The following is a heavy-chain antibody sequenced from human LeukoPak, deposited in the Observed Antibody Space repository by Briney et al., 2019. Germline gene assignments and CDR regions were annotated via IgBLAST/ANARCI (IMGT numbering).Heavy chain of an antibody. CDR2: INPNSGVT. J-gene: IGHJ4*02. CDR3: ARGTYYDSSAYSGVRLFDY. D-gene: IGHD3-22*01. CDR1: GYTFSGYY. Sequence: ASVKVSCKASGYTFSGYYMHWVRQAPGQGLEWMGWINPNSGVTNYAQKFQGRVTMTRDTSITTAYMELTRLTSDDTAVYSCARGTYYDSSAYSGVRLFDYWGQGTLVTVSS. V-gene: IGHV1-2*02.